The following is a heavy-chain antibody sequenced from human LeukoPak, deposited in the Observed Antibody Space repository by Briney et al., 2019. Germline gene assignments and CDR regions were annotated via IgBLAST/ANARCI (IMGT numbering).Heavy chain of an antibody. Sequence: GGSLRLSCAASGFTVSTNYMSWVRRAPGKGLEWVSVIYSGGNTYYADSVKGRFTISRDNSKNTLYLQMNSLRAEDTAVYYCATAVTSTKGYFDYWGQGTLVTVSS. D-gene: IGHD2-15*01. CDR3: ATAVTSTKGYFDY. J-gene: IGHJ4*02. CDR2: IYSGGNT. CDR1: GFTVSTNY. V-gene: IGHV3-66*01.